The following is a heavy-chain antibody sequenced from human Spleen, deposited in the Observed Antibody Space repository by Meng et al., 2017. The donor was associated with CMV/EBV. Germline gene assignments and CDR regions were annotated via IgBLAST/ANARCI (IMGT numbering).Heavy chain of an antibody. Sequence: GESLKISCAASGFTFSSYGMHWVRQAPGKGLEWVAVIWYDGSNKYYADSVKGRFTISRDNSKNTLYLQMNSLRAEDTAVYYCAKDAYSSSWFDYWGQGTLVTVSS. CDR2: IWYDGSNK. V-gene: IGHV3-33*06. CDR1: GFTFSSYG. J-gene: IGHJ4*02. D-gene: IGHD6-13*01. CDR3: AKDAYSSSWFDY.